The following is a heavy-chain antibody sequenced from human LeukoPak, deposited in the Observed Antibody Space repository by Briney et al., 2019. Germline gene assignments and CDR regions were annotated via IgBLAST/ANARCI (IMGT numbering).Heavy chain of an antibody. CDR1: GYTLTELS. V-gene: IGHV1-24*01. Sequence: ASVKVSCKVSGYTLTELSMHWVRQAPGKGLEWMGGFDPEDGETIYAQKFQGRVTMTEDTSTDTAYMELSSLRSEDTAVYYCATLPRPYTYYDFWSGYSPYFQHWGQGTLVTVSS. J-gene: IGHJ1*01. CDR2: FDPEDGET. D-gene: IGHD3-3*01. CDR3: ATLPRPYTYYDFWSGYSPYFQH.